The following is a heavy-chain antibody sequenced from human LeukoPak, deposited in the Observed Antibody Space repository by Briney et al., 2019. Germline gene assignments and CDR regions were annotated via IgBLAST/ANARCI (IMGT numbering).Heavy chain of an antibody. Sequence: GASVKVSCKASGGTFSSYAISWVRQAPGQGLEWMGLINPSGSSTLYAQKFQGRVTMTEDTSTDTAYMELSSLRSEDTAIYYCAIGYCSSTTCATFDPWGQGTLVTVSS. CDR2: INPSGSST. V-gene: IGHV1-46*01. J-gene: IGHJ5*02. D-gene: IGHD2-2*01. CDR3: AIGYCSSTTCATFDP. CDR1: GGTFSSYA.